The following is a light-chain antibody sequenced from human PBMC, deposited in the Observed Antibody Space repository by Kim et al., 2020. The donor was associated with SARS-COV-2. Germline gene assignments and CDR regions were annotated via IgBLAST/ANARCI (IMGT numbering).Light chain of an antibody. J-gene: IGLJ2*01. V-gene: IGLV3-1*01. CDR3: QAWDSSTVV. Sequence: SVSPGQTASITGSGDKLGDKYACWYQQKPSQSPLLVIYQDSKRPSGIPERFSGSNSGNTATLTISGTQAMDEADYYCQAWDSSTVVFGGGTQLTVL. CDR1: KLGDKY. CDR2: QDS.